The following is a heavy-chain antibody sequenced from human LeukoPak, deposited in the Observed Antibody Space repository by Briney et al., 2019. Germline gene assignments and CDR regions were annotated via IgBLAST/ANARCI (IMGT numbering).Heavy chain of an antibody. CDR2: ISVDGRST. CDR1: GFSLNSYW. J-gene: IGHJ4*02. CDR3: AREGYSTGWHFFDN. V-gene: IGHV3-74*03. D-gene: IGHD6-25*01. Sequence: GRSQRLSCEAYGFSLNSYWTHWVRQAPGEGPVWVSRISVDGRSTAYADSVKGRFTISRDNAKNTLYLGMNSLRADDTAVYYCAREGYSTGWHFFDNWGRGTRVSVSS.